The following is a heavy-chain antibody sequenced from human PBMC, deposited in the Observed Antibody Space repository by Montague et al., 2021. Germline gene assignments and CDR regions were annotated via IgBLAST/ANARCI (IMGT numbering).Heavy chain of an antibody. D-gene: IGHD2-15*01. J-gene: IGHJ3*02. CDR2: SYYLFEWYN. CDR3: ARTTTRMLYPENAFDI. Sequence: CAISGDSDCVEELSRRWVGQSSSSDPQWVGGSYYLFEWYNDYAISLKSRITINPDTSKNQFSLQLSSVAPEDTAVFYCARTTTRMLYPENAFDIWGQGTMFTVSS. CDR1: GDSDCVEELS. V-gene: IGHV6-1*01.